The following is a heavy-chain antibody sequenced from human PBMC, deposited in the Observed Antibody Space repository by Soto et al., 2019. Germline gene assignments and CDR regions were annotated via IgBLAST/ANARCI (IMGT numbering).Heavy chain of an antibody. V-gene: IGHV3-30-3*01. CDR3: ARDLGDKSTSYERGY. J-gene: IGHJ4*02. CDR1: GFTFSSYA. CDR2: ISYDGSNK. D-gene: IGHD2-2*01. Sequence: QVQRVESGGGVVQPGRSLRLSCAASGFTFSSYAMHWVRQAPGKGLEWVAVISYDGSNKYYADSVKGRFTISRDNSKNTLYLQMNSLRAEDTAVYYCARDLGDKSTSYERGYWGQGTLVTVSS.